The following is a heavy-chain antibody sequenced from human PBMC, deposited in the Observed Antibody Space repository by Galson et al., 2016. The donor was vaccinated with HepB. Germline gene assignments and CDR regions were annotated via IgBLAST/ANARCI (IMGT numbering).Heavy chain of an antibody. CDR3: ARAQIVYSRTWDGPVAYYYYGMDV. CDR2: IIPIFGTA. D-gene: IGHD6-13*01. J-gene: IGHJ6*02. Sequence: SVKVSCKASGGTFSNYAISWVRQAPGQGLEWMGGIIPIFGTANYAQKFQGRVTITADESTSTAYMELSSLRSEDTAVYYCARAQIVYSRTWDGPVAYYYYGMDVWGLGTTVTVSS. CDR1: GGTFSNYA. V-gene: IGHV1-69*13.